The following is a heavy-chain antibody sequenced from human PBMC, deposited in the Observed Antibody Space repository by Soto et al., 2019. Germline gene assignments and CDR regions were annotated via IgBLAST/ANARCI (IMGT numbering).Heavy chain of an antibody. CDR1: GGSFSGYY. J-gene: IGHJ6*02. CDR2: INHSGST. Sequence: PSETLSLTCGVYGGSFSGYYWSWIRQPPGKGLEWIGEINHSGSTNYNPSLKSRVTISVDTSKNQFSLKLSSVTAADTAVYYCAREGVGVHYYYYGMDVWGQGTTVTVSS. D-gene: IGHD1-26*01. CDR3: AREGVGVHYYYYGMDV. V-gene: IGHV4-34*01.